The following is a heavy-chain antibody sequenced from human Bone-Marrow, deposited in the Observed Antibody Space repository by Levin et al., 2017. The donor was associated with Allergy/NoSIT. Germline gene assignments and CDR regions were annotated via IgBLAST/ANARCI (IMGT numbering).Heavy chain of an antibody. CDR2: IGPDDSYT. J-gene: IGHJ4*02. Sequence: KVSCKASGYRFTSYWISWVRQMPGKGLEWMGRIGPDDSYTNYSPSFEGHVTISVDKSINTAYLQWRSLKASDTAMYYCATTNSGWSFGVSEYWGQGTLVTVSS. D-gene: IGHD6-19*01. V-gene: IGHV5-10-1*01. CDR3: ATTNSGWSFGVSEY. CDR1: GYRFTSYW.